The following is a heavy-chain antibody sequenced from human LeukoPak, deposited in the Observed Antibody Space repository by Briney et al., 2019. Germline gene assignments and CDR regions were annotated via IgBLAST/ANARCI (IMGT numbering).Heavy chain of an antibody. CDR2: ISSSISTI. CDR1: GFTFSSYS. D-gene: IGHD4-17*01. V-gene: IGHV3-48*02. J-gene: IGHJ4*02. CDR3: ARDGVSVTTEAFDY. Sequence: GGSLRLSCAASGFTFSSYSMNCVRQAPGKGVEWGSYISSSISTIYYADSVKGRFTISRDNAKNSLYLQMNSLRDEDTAVYYCARDGVSVTTEAFDYWGQGTLVTVSS.